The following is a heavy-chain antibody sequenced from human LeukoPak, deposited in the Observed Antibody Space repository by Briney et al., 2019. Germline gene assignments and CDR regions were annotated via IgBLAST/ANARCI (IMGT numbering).Heavy chain of an antibody. V-gene: IGHV1-69*13. CDR2: IIPISGTA. Sequence: ASVKVSCKASGGTFSSYAISWVRQAPGQGLEWMGGIIPISGTANYAQKFQGRVTITADESTSTAYMELSSLRSEDTAVYYCARSAVAGTLRYFDYWGQGTLVTVSS. J-gene: IGHJ4*02. CDR1: GGTFSSYA. CDR3: ARSAVAGTLRYFDY. D-gene: IGHD6-19*01.